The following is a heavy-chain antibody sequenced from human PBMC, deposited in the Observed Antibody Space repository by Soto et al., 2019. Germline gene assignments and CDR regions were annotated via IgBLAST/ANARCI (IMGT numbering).Heavy chain of an antibody. J-gene: IGHJ2*01. CDR2: IYNSGST. V-gene: IGHV4-30-4*01. D-gene: IGHD1-26*01. CDR1: GGSISRGDYY. CDR3: AAFLGAHWYFDL. Sequence: QVQLQESGPGLVKPSQTLSLTCSVSGGSISRGDYYWSWMRQPPGKGLEWIGYIYNSGSTYYNPSLKSRVTISIDTSKNQFSLKLSSVTAADTAVYYCAAFLGAHWYFDLWGRGTLVTVSS.